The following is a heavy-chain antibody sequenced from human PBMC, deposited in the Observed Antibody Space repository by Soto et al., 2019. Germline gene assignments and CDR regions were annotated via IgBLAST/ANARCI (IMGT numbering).Heavy chain of an antibody. CDR1: GYTFTSYG. J-gene: IGHJ4*02. V-gene: IGHV1-18*01. Sequence: QVQLVQSGAEVKKPGASVKVSCKASGYTFTSYGISWVRQAPGQGLEWMGWISAYNGNTNDAQKLQGRVTMTTDTSTSTAYMELRSLRSDDTAVYYCARGEAYYGMLTGYSEGHYFDYWGQGTLVTVSS. CDR3: ARGEAYYGMLTGYSEGHYFDY. D-gene: IGHD3-9*01. CDR2: ISAYNGNT.